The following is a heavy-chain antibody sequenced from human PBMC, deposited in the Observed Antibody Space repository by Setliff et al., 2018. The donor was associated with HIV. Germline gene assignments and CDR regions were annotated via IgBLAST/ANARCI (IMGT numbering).Heavy chain of an antibody. CDR1: GGSISNSNYF. CDR2: IYYTGST. V-gene: IGHV4-39*07. Sequence: PSETLSLTCTVSGGSISNSNYFWGWVRQPPGKGLEWIGTIYYTGSTYYNPSLKSRVTISLDTSKNQLSLKLSSVTAADTAVYYCVGDETTVTFDYWGQGTLVTVSS. CDR3: VGDETTVTFDY. D-gene: IGHD4-17*01. J-gene: IGHJ4*02.